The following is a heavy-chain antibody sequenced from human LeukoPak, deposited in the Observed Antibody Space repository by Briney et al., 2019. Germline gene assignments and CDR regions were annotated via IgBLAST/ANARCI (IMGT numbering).Heavy chain of an antibody. V-gene: IGHV1-69*04. Sequence: ASVKVSCKASGGTFSSYTISWVRQAPGQGLEWMGRIIPILGIANYAQKFQGRVTITADKSTSTAYMELSSLRSEDTVVYYCAREEWEFDGMDVWGQGTTVTVSS. D-gene: IGHD3-10*01. CDR2: IIPILGIA. CDR3: AREEWEFDGMDV. CDR1: GGTFSSYT. J-gene: IGHJ6*02.